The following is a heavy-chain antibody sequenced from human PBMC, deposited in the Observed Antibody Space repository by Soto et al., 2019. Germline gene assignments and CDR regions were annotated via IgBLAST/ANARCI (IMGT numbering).Heavy chain of an antibody. D-gene: IGHD1-26*01. CDR2: ISCDGRYQ. CDR1: GFAFNKFG. Sequence: QVQLVESGGGVVQPGTSLRLSCEASGFAFNKFGMHWVRQAPGKGLEWVAFISCDGRYQYYADSVQGRLTITRDNSMNTLNMQVNSLSREDTAVYYCAKGGEVGGVLGDHWGQGTLVTVSS. J-gene: IGHJ4*02. CDR3: AKGGEVGGVLGDH. V-gene: IGHV3-30*18.